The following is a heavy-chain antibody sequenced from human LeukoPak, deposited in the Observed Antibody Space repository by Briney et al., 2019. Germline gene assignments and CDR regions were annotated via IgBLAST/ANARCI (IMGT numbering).Heavy chain of an antibody. CDR3: VATSGSSTN. V-gene: IGHV3-30*04. CDR2: VSYGGTIK. Sequence: GGSLRLCCVASGFTFSNYTMHSVRQASGKGLGWVAVVSYGGTIKSYADSVKSGLTISRDNSQNTMYLQMISLRAEDTAVYYCVATSGSSTNWGQGTLVTVSS. D-gene: IGHD2-2*01. J-gene: IGHJ4*02. CDR1: GFTFSNYT.